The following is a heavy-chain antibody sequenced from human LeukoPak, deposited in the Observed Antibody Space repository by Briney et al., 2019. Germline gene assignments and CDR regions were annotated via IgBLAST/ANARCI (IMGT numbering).Heavy chain of an antibody. CDR3: AKDGGASSWYRADY. J-gene: IGHJ4*02. Sequence: GGSLRLSCAASGFTFGGYGMHWVRQAPGKGLEWGAVISYDGSNKYYADFVKGRLTISRDNSKNTLYLQMNSLRAEDTAVYYCAKDGGASSWYRADYWGQGTLVTVSS. CDR1: GFTFGGYG. CDR2: ISYDGSNK. V-gene: IGHV3-30*18. D-gene: IGHD6-13*01.